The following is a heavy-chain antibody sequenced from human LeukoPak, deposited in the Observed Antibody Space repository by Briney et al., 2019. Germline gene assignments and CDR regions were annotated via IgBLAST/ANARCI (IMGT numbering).Heavy chain of an antibody. V-gene: IGHV4-39*02. Sequence: SETLSLTCTVSGGSISSSNSYWGWIRQPPGQGLEWIATVFYSGSPYYNPSLKSRITISMDTSKNQFSLNLTSVGAADTAIYYCARGAFDLWGRGTLVTVSA. CDR1: GGSISSSNSY. CDR3: ARGAFDL. CDR2: VFYSGSP. J-gene: IGHJ2*01.